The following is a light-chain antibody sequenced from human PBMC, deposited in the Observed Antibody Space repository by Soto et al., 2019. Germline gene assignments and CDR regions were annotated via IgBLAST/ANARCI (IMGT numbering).Light chain of an antibody. V-gene: IGKV3-20*01. J-gene: IGKJ3*01. CDR3: QQYESSPLFA. Sequence: PGERATLSCRASQSVRSNYLAWYQQKPGQAPRLLIYGASSRATGIPDRFSGRGSGTDFTLTISSLVPEDFAVYYCQQYESSPLFAFGPGTEVDLK. CDR1: QSVRSNY. CDR2: GAS.